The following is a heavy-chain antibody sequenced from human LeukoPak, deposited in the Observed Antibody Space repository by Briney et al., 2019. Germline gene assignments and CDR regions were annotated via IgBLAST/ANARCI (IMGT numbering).Heavy chain of an antibody. CDR2: ISRDVGRT. V-gene: IGHV3-20*04. D-gene: IGHD3-3*01. CDR1: GFTSGFTFDDYG. J-gene: IGHJ4*02. CDR3: VKDSNYDFWSGYYKGFDN. Sequence: RSGGSLRLSCAASGFTSGFTFDDYGMNWVRQVPGKGLEWVSGISRDVGRTGYADSVQGRFTISRDNSRNSLHLQMNSLRVEDTAFYYCVKDSNYDFWSGYYKGFDNWGQGTLVTVSS.